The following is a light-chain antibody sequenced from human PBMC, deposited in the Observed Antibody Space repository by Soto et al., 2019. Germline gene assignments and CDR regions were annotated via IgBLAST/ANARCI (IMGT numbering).Light chain of an antibody. CDR1: QSVAIN. V-gene: IGKV3-15*01. J-gene: IGKJ4*01. Sequence: EIVMTQSPDTLSVSPGDRVTLSCRASQSVAINLAWYQHKPGRAPRSLIYAASTRSTGIPATFSGSGSGTEFTLTISSLQAEDFAVYYCQQYNNGPPTFGGGAKVEI. CDR3: QQYNNGPPT. CDR2: AAS.